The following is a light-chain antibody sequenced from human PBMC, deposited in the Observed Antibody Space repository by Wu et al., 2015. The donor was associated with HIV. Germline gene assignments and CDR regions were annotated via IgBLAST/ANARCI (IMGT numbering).Light chain of an antibody. CDR2: GAS. CDR1: QSVSSSY. Sequence: EIVLTQSPATLSVSPGERATLSCRASQSVSSSYLAWYQQKPGQAPRLLIYGASSRATGIPDRFSGSGSGTDFTLTISRLEPEDFAVYYCQLYGSSPGYTFGQGTKLEIK. V-gene: IGKV3-20*01. CDR3: QLYGSSPGYT. J-gene: IGKJ2*01.